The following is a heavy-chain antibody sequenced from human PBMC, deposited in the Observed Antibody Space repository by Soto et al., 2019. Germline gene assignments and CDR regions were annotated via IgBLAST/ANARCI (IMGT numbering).Heavy chain of an antibody. CDR2: ISSSSSTI. J-gene: IGHJ6*02. CDR1: GFTFSSYS. D-gene: IGHD3-3*01. V-gene: IGHV3-48*02. Sequence: GGSLRLSCAASGFTFSSYSMNWVRQAPGKGLEWVSYISSSSSTIYYADSVKGRFTISRDNAKNSLYLQVNSLRDEDTAVYYCARGRKNYDFWSGYFSYYYYYGMDVWGQGTTVTVSS. CDR3: ARGRKNYDFWSGYFSYYYYYGMDV.